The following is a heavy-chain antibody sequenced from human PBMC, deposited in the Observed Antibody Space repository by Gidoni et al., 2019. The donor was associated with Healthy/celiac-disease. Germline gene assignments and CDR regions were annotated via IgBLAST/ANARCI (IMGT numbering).Heavy chain of an antibody. V-gene: IGHV3-30*04. CDR1: GFTFSSYA. D-gene: IGHD3-3*01. Sequence: QVQLVESGGGVVQPGRSLSLSCAASGFTFSSYAMHWVRQAPGKGLEWVAVISYDGSNKYYADSVKGRFTISRDNSKNTLYLQMNSLRAEDTAVYYCARDSASTIFGVVIINYFDYWGQGTLVTVSS. CDR2: ISYDGSNK. CDR3: ARDSASTIFGVVIINYFDY. J-gene: IGHJ4*02.